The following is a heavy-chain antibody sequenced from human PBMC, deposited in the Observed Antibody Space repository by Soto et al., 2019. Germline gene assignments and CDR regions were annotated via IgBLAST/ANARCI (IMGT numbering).Heavy chain of an antibody. J-gene: IGHJ4*02. V-gene: IGHV3-30*03. CDR1: GFPFQNYS. CDR2: TSYAGGKM. D-gene: IGHD3-10*01. Sequence: QVQLVESGGGVVQPGGSLSLSCAASGFPFQNYSIHWVRQAPGKGLEWVAVTSYAGGKMFYADSVQDRFTISRDNSKYTLDLQMNSLRPGDTAVYYCARVESSGTSKYFIDYWGQGTLVTVS. CDR3: ARVESSGTSKYFIDY.